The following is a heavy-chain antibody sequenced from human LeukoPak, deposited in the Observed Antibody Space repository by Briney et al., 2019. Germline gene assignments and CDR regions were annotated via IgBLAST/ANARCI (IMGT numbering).Heavy chain of an antibody. V-gene: IGHV1-3*01. J-gene: IGHJ4*02. CDR2: INGGNGDT. D-gene: IGHD6-13*01. CDR1: GCTFTNYG. Sequence: GASVKVSCKASGCTFTNYGMQWVRQAPGQGLEWMGWINGGNGDTRDSQKFQHRVTMTRDTSASTAYMELNSLGPEDTAVYYCARSGSNWSCDYWGQGTLVTVSS. CDR3: ARSGSNWSCDY.